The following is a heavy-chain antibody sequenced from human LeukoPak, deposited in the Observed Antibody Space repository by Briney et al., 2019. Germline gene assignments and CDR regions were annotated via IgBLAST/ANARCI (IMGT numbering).Heavy chain of an antibody. V-gene: IGHV4-59*01. J-gene: IGHJ4*02. D-gene: IGHD4-17*01. CDR3: ATSYGDGVDY. CDR2: IYYSGST. Sequence: SETLSLTCTVSGGSNSSYYWSWIRQPPGKGLEWIGYIYYSGSTNYNPSLESRVTISVDTSKNQFSLKLSSVTAADTAVYYCATSYGDGVDYWGQGTLVTVSS. CDR1: GGSNSSYY.